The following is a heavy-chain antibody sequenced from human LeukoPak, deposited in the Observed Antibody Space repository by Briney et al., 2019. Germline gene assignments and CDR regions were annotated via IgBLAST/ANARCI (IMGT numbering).Heavy chain of an antibody. V-gene: IGHV3-74*01. Sequence: GGSLRLSCAAAGFTFSSYSMHWVRQAPGTGLVWVSHINPDGSNTHYADSVKGRFTISRDNAKNTVFLQMNSLRAEDTAVYYCCIMGTGTPYWGQGTLVIVSS. CDR3: CIMGTGTPY. CDR2: INPDGSNT. J-gene: IGHJ4*02. CDR1: GFTFSSYS. D-gene: IGHD1-7*01.